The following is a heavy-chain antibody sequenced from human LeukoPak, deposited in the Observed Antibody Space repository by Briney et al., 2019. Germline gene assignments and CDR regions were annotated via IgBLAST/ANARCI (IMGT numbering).Heavy chain of an antibody. CDR3: ARGTSTVTSYYYYYMDV. D-gene: IGHD4-11*01. V-gene: IGHV1-8*01. CDR1: GYTFTSYD. CDR2: LNSNSGNT. Sequence: ASVKVSCKASGYTFTSYDINWVRQATGQGLEWMGWLNSNSGNTGYAQKFQGRVTITRNTSISTAYMELSSLRSEDTAVYYCARGTSTVTSYYYYYMDVWGKGTTVTVSS. J-gene: IGHJ6*03.